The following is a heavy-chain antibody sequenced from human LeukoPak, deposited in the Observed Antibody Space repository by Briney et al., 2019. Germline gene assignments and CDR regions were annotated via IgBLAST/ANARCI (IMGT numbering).Heavy chain of an antibody. CDR2: IIPIFGTA. D-gene: IGHD6-19*01. CDR3: ARASGSGFVY. Sequence: GASVKVSCKVSGYTLTELSMHWVRQAPGQGLEWMGGIIPIFGTANYAQKFQGRVTITADESTSTAYMELSSLRSEDTAVYYCARASGSGFVYWGQGTLVTVSS. CDR1: GYTLTELS. J-gene: IGHJ4*02. V-gene: IGHV1-69*13.